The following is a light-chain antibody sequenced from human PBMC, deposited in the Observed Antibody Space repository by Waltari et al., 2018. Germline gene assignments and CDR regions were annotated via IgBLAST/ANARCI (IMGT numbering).Light chain of an antibody. CDR1: SAALGPYNS. CDR2: DVS. J-gene: IGLJ2*01. CDR3: TSYRGSTSLV. V-gene: IGLV2-14*01. Sequence: QSALTQPASVSGSPGQSTTISCTATSAALGPYNSVSWYRQYPGAAPKLIIYDVSNRPSEISDRFSGSKSGNTASLTISGLQAEDEAVYYCTSYRGSTSLVFGGGTKLTV.